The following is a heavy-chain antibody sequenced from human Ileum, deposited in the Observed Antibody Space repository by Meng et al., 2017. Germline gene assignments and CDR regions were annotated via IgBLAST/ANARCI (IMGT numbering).Heavy chain of an antibody. J-gene: IGHJ4*02. CDR1: GGSISSSSQY. Sequence: QLQLQKVGPGLVKPSETLSLTCTVSGGSISSSSQYWGWIRQPPGKGLEWIGTIYYSGNTYYKSSLKSRVTISVDTSKNQFSLKLTSVAAADTAVYYCARGTGSYGSKLDYWGQGTLVTVSS. CDR3: ARGTGSYGSKLDY. V-gene: IGHV4-39*07. D-gene: IGHD1-26*01. CDR2: IYYSGNT.